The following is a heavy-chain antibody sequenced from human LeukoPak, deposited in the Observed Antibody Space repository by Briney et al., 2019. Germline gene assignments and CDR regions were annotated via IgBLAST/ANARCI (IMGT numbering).Heavy chain of an antibody. CDR3: AKALRGYNWNDVFDY. D-gene: IGHD1-1*01. J-gene: IGHJ4*02. CDR1: GFTFSSYA. Sequence: GGSLRLSCAASGFTFSSYAMHWVRQAPGKGLEWVSLISWDGGSTYYADSVKGRFTISRDNSKNSLYLQMNSLRAEDTALYYCAKALRGYNWNDVFDYWGQGTLVTVSS. V-gene: IGHV3-43D*03. CDR2: ISWDGGST.